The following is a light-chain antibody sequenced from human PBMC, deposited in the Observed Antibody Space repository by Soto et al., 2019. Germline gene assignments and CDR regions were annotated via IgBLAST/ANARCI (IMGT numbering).Light chain of an antibody. CDR1: NVGGKS. Sequence: SYELTQPPSVSVAPGRTARITCGGYNVGGKSVNWYQQKPGQAPVLVVYDGSDRPSGIPERFSGSNSGNTATLTISRVEAGDEADYYCQVWDSSGDHVVFGGGTQLTVL. V-gene: IGLV3-21*02. CDR3: QVWDSSGDHVV. J-gene: IGLJ2*01. CDR2: DGS.